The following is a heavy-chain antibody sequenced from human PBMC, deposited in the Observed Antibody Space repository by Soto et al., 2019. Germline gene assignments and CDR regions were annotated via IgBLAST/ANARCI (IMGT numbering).Heavy chain of an antibody. CDR1: GGSFSGYY. V-gene: IGHV4-34*01. D-gene: IGHD4-4*01. CDR3: ASGRADSC. Sequence: QVQLQQWGAGLLKPSETLSLTCAVYGGSFSGYYWSWIRQPPGKGMEWIGEINHSGSTNYNPSLKSRFTISVDTSKNQFSLKLRSVTAADTAVYYCASGRADSCWGQGTLVTVSS. CDR2: INHSGST. J-gene: IGHJ4*02.